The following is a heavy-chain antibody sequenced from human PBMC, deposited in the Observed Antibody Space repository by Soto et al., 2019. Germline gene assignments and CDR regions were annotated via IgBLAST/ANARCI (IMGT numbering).Heavy chain of an antibody. CDR2: ISYDGSNK. Sequence: QVQLVESGGGVVQPGRSLRLSCAASGFTFSSYGMHWVRQAPGKGLEWVAVISYDGSNKYYADSVKGRFTISRDNSKNTLYLQMNSLRAEDTAVYYCAKGYSSSWYHFGTWGQGTLVTVSS. V-gene: IGHV3-30*18. CDR3: AKGYSSSWYHFGT. CDR1: GFTFSSYG. D-gene: IGHD6-13*01. J-gene: IGHJ5*02.